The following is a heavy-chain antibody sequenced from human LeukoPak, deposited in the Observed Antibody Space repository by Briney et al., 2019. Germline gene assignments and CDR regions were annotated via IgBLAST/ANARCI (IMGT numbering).Heavy chain of an antibody. CDR1: GVSLTGYY. V-gene: IGHV4-34*01. Sequence: SETLSLTCAVSGVSLTGYYWSWIRQPPGKGPEWIGEISHSGRTAYNPSLKSRVAISLDTSKNQFSLKLSFVSAADTAVYYCTRTSPGIPLDFWGQGTLVTVSS. J-gene: IGHJ4*02. D-gene: IGHD1-1*01. CDR3: TRTSPGIPLDF. CDR2: ISHSGRT.